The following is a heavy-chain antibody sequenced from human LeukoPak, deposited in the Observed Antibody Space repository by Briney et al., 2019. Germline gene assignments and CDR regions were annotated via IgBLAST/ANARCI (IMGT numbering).Heavy chain of an antibody. J-gene: IGHJ4*02. D-gene: IGHD1-26*01. Sequence: APVKVSCKASGYTFAGYYMHWVRQAPGQGLEWMGWINPNSGGTNYAQKFQGWVTMTRDTCISTAYMELSRLRSDDTAVYYCAREAYSGSFLFDYWGQGTLDTVSS. CDR3: AREAYSGSFLFDY. CDR2: INPNSGGT. CDR1: GYTFAGYY. V-gene: IGHV1-2*04.